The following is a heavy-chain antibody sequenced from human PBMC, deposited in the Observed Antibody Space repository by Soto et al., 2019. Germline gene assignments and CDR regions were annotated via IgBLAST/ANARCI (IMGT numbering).Heavy chain of an antibody. Sequence: QVQLVQSGAEVKKPGASVKVSCKASGYTFTSYGISWVRQAPGQGLEWMGWISAYNGNTNYAQKLQGRVTMTTDTSTSTAYMELRSLRSDDTAVYYCATGGNCSSTSCYAQGTYYYYYGMDVWGQGTTVTVSS. J-gene: IGHJ6*02. CDR2: ISAYNGNT. D-gene: IGHD2-2*01. CDR3: ATGGNCSSTSCYAQGTYYYYYGMDV. CDR1: GYTFTSYG. V-gene: IGHV1-18*01.